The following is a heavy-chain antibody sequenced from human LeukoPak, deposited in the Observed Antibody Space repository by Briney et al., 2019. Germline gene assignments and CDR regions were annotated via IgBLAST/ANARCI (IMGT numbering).Heavy chain of an antibody. CDR1: GGSISSYY. D-gene: IGHD6-19*01. J-gene: IGHJ4*02. Sequence: PSETLSLTCTVSGGSISSYYWSWIRQPPGKGLEWIGYIYYSGSTNYNPSLKSRVTISVDTSKNQFSLKLSSVTAADTAVYYCARWLVLRGYYFDYWGQGTLVTVSS. CDR3: ARWLVLRGYYFDY. V-gene: IGHV4-59*12. CDR2: IYYSGST.